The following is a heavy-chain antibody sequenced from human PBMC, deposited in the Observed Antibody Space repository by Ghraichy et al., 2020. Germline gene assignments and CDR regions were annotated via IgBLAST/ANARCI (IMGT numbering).Heavy chain of an antibody. CDR2: IKSKTDGGTT. D-gene: IGHD1-26*01. CDR1: GFTFSNAW. V-gene: IGHV3-15*01. Sequence: GGSLRLSCAASGFTFSNAWMSWVRQAPGKGLEWVGRIKSKTDGGTTDYAAPVKGRFTISRDDSKNTLYLQMNSLKTEDTAVYYCTTEGFGGSYGAFDYWGQGTLVTVSS. CDR3: TTEGFGGSYGAFDY. J-gene: IGHJ4*02.